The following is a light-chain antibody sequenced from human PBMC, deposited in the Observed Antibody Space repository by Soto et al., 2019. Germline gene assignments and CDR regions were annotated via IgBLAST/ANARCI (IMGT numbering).Light chain of an antibody. Sequence: EIVMTQSPATLSVSPGERATLSCRASQSVSSNVAWYQQKPGQAPRLLIFGASTRATGIPTRCSGSGSGIEFTLTISSLQSEDFAVYYCLQYNNWPPRYTFGLGTKLEIK. V-gene: IGKV3-15*01. J-gene: IGKJ2*01. CDR2: GAS. CDR3: LQYNNWPPRYT. CDR1: QSVSSN.